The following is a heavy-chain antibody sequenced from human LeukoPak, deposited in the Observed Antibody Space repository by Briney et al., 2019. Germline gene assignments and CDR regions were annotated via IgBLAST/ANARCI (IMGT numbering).Heavy chain of an antibody. D-gene: IGHD2-2*01. V-gene: IGHV3-9*03. CDR3: AKGYCSSTSCSTDY. CDR2: ISWNSGSI. Sequence: PGRSLRLSCAASGFTFDDYAMHWVRQAPGKGLDWVSGISWNSGSIGYADSVKGRFTIPRDNAKNSLYLQMNSLRAEDMALYYCAKGYCSSTSCSTDYWGQGTLVTVSS. J-gene: IGHJ4*02. CDR1: GFTFDDYA.